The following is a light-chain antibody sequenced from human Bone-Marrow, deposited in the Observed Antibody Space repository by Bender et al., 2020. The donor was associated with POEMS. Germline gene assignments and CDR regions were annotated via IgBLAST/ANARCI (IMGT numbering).Light chain of an antibody. CDR3: SAYASSTTLV. CDR2: DVS. Sequence: QSALTQPRSVSGSPGQSVTISCTATTSDFAVYDLVSWYQQHPGKAPKLMIYDVSNRPSGVSDRFSGSKSGNTASLTISGLQAEDEADYYCSAYASSTTLVFGTGTTVTVL. V-gene: IGLV2-14*03. J-gene: IGLJ1*01. CDR1: TSDFAVYDL.